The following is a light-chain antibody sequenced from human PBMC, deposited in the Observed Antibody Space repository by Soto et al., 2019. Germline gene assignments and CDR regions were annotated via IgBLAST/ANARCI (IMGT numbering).Light chain of an antibody. CDR3: LQFDNLPRT. CDR2: DAS. V-gene: IGKV1-33*01. Sequence: DIQMTQSPSSLSASVGDRVTITCQASQDISNYLNWYQQKPGKAPKILIYDASVLEAGVPSRFSGGGSGTQFTRTISSLQAEDVATYYCLQFDNLPRTFGGGTKVEIK. J-gene: IGKJ4*01. CDR1: QDISNY.